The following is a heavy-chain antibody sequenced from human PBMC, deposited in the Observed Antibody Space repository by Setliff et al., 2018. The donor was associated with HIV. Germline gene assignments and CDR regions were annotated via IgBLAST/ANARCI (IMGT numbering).Heavy chain of an antibody. V-gene: IGHV4-39*01. J-gene: IGHJ4*02. CDR1: GGSTTRTPYC. D-gene: IGHD3-10*01. CDR3: ARLSGGMVPNY. Sequence: SETLSLTCTVSGGSTTRTPYCWGWIRQPPGKGLEWIGSTHHSGTAYDNPSLKSRVTSSVDPSKNQILLRLSSVTAAETAVSYCARLSGGMVPNYWGQGTLVTVSS. CDR2: THHSGTA.